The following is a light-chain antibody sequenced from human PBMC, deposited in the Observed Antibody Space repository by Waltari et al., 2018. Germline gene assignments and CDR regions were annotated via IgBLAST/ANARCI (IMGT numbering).Light chain of an antibody. CDR2: EVS. CDR3: SSYAGSNNVV. CDR1: SSDVGRYNY. Sequence: QSALTQPPSASGSPGQSVTISCTGTSSDVGRYNYVPWCQQHPGKAPKLMIYEVSKSPSGVPARLSGSKSGNTASLTVSGLQAEDEADYYCSSYAGSNNVVFGGGTKLTVL. V-gene: IGLV2-8*01. J-gene: IGLJ2*01.